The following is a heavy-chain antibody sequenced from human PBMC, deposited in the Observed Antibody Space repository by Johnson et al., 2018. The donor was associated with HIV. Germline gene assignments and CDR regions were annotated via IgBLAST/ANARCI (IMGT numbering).Heavy chain of an antibody. CDR2: ISGSGGTI. CDR3: ARSKDCSGGSCPDAFDI. V-gene: IGHV3-11*04. CDR1: GFMFSDYY. J-gene: IGHJ3*02. D-gene: IGHD2-15*01. Sequence: QMQLVESGGGVVQPGRSLRLSCAASGFMFSDYYMTWIRQAPGKGLEWVSYISGSGGTIYSADSVQGRFTISRDHARNSLYLQMNSLRVEDTAVYYCARSKDCSGGSCPDAFDIWGQGTMVTVSS.